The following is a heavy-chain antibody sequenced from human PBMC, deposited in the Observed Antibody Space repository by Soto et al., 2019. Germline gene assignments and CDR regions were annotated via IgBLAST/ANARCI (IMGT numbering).Heavy chain of an antibody. D-gene: IGHD6-19*01. CDR2: INPSGGST. J-gene: IGHJ4*02. V-gene: IGHV1-46*01. CDR1: GYTFTSYY. CDR3: AREAADFWYSSGPFDY. Sequence: QVQLVQSGAEVKKPGASVKVSCKASGYTFTSYYMHWVRQAPGQGLEWMGIINPSGGSTSYAQKFQGRVTMTRDTSTSTVYMELSSLRSEDTAVYYCAREAADFWYSSGPFDYWGQGTLVTVSS.